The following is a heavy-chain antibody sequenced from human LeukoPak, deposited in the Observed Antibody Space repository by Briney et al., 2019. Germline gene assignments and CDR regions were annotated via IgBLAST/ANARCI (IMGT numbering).Heavy chain of an antibody. D-gene: IGHD3-22*01. CDR1: GFTFSDYY. CDR2: ISSSGSTI. Sequence: GGSLRLSYAASGFTFSDYYMSWIRQAPGKGLEWVSYISSSGSTIYYADSVKGRFTISRDNAKNSLYLQMNSLRAEDTAVYYCARDHYYDSSGYFLGYWGQGTLATVSS. J-gene: IGHJ4*02. V-gene: IGHV3-11*01. CDR3: ARDHYYDSSGYFLGY.